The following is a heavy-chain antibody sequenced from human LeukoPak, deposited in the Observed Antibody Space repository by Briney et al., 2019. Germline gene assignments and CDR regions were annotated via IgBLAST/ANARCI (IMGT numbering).Heavy chain of an antibody. CDR1: GFTFSDYA. D-gene: IGHD5-12*01. J-gene: IGHJ5*02. Sequence: GGSLRLSCAASGFTFSDYAMSWVRQAPGQGLERVSAITSGASTYYADSVKGRFTISRDNSKNTLYLQMNSLRSEDTAVYYCARSKFTMGGYSGYAPSWFDPWGQGTLVTVSS. V-gene: IGHV3-23*01. CDR3: ARSKFTMGGYSGYAPSWFDP. CDR2: ITSGAST.